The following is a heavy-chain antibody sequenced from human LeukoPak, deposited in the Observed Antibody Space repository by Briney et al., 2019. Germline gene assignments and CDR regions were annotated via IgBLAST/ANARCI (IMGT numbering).Heavy chain of an antibody. V-gene: IGHV4-34*01. CDR1: GGSISSYY. CDR3: ARGGYCSSTSCYLDNWFDP. J-gene: IGHJ5*02. D-gene: IGHD2-2*01. CDR2: INHSGST. Sequence: SETLSLTCTVSGGSISSYYWSWIRQPPGKGLEWIGEINHSGSTNYNPSLKSRVTISVDTSKNQFSLKLSSVTAADTAVYYCARGGYCSSTSCYLDNWFDPWGQGTLVTVSS.